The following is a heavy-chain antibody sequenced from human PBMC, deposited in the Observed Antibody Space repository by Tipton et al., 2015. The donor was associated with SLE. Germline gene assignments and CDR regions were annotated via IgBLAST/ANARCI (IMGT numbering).Heavy chain of an antibody. CDR3: ARDGAGGWGVFDY. CDR2: ISSSGSII. Sequence: SLRLSCAASGLSFTSYEMNWVRQAPGKGLEWVSYISSSGSIIYYVDSVKGRFTISRDNAKNSLYLQMNSLRAEDTAVYYCARDGAGGWGVFDYWGQGTLVTVSS. J-gene: IGHJ4*02. D-gene: IGHD3-16*01. CDR1: GLSFTSYE. V-gene: IGHV3-48*03.